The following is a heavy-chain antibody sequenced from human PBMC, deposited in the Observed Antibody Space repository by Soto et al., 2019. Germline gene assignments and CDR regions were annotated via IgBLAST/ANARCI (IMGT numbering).Heavy chain of an antibody. CDR2: INPSGGST. Sequence: GASVKVSCKASGYTFTSYYMHWVRQAPGQGLEWMGIINPSGGSTSYAQKFQGRVTMTRDTSTSTVYMELGSLRSEDTAVYYCAREQHYDILTGPANDAFDIWGQGTMVTVSS. CDR1: GYTFTSYY. V-gene: IGHV1-46*03. D-gene: IGHD3-9*01. J-gene: IGHJ3*02. CDR3: AREQHYDILTGPANDAFDI.